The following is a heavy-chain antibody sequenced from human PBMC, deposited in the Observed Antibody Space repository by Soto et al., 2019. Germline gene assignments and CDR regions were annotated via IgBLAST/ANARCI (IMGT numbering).Heavy chain of an antibody. V-gene: IGHV3-23*01. CDR1: GFTFSNYA. CDR2: ISGSGGST. J-gene: IGHJ4*02. CDR3: AKVQNPYDSSGYYPLY. Sequence: GGSLRLSCAASGFTFSNYAMSWVRQAPGKGLEWVSAISGSGGSTYYADSVKGRFTISRDNSKNTLYLQMNSLRAEDTAVYYCAKVQNPYDSSGYYPLYWGQGTLVTVSS. D-gene: IGHD3-22*01.